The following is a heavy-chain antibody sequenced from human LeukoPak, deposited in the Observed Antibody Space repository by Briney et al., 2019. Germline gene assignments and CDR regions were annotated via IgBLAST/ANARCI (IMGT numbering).Heavy chain of an antibody. CDR1: GYSFTTYW. CDR3: ARHGDYGDLRLDY. V-gene: IGHV5-51*01. CDR2: IDPGDSDT. Sequence: RGESLKISCKGSGYSFTTYWIAWVRRMPGKGLEWMGIIDPGDSDTRYSPSFQGQVTISADKSISTAYLQWSSLKASDSAMYYCARHGDYGDLRLDYWGQGTLVTVSS. D-gene: IGHD4-17*01. J-gene: IGHJ4*02.